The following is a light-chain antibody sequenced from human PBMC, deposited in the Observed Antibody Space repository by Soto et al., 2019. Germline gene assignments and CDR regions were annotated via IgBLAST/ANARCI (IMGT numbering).Light chain of an antibody. V-gene: IGKV3-15*01. J-gene: IGKJ5*01. CDR3: QQYNNWPIT. Sequence: MTQSSATGSVSTAERAILSCLSSQSVSSNLAWYQQKPGQAPRLLIYGASTRATGIPARFSGSGSGTEFTLTISSLQSEDFAVYYCQQYNNWPITFCQGTRLEV. CDR2: GAS. CDR1: QSVSSN.